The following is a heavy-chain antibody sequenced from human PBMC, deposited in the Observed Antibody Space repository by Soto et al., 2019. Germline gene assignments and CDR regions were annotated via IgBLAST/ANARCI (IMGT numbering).Heavy chain of an antibody. Sequence: EVQLVDSGGGLVKPGGSLRLSCAASGFIFTNYSMNWVRQAPGKGLEWVSSISSSSSYIYYADSVKGRFTISRDNAKNSLYLQMSSLRAEDTAVYYCARDSGSSSDYYGMDVWGQGTTVTVSS. CDR1: GFIFTNYS. V-gene: IGHV3-21*01. CDR2: ISSSSSYI. J-gene: IGHJ6*02. D-gene: IGHD6-13*01. CDR3: ARDSGSSSDYYGMDV.